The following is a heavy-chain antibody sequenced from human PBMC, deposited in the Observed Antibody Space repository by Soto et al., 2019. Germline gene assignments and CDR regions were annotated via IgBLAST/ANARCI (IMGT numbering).Heavy chain of an antibody. CDR1: GGSFSGYY. Sequence: SETLSLTCAVYGGSFSGYYWTWIRQPPGTGLEWIGEINHSGSTNYNPSLKSRVTISVDTSKNQFSLKLTSVTAADTAVYYCARDKITVLFDYWGQGTRVTVSS. V-gene: IGHV4-34*01. J-gene: IGHJ4*02. CDR2: INHSGST. CDR3: ARDKITVLFDY. D-gene: IGHD3-10*01.